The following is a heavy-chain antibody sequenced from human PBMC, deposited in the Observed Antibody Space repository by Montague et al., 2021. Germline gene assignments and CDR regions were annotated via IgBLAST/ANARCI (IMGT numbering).Heavy chain of an antibody. CDR2: IKSDGLIA. CDR3: AKDPNKMTSVTTGWDC. CDR1: GFTFRSYW. J-gene: IGHJ4*02. Sequence: SLRLSCAASGFTFRSYWMHWVRQAPGKGLVWVSRIKSDGLIAIYADSVKGRFTISRDNAKDTLHLQMNSLRAEDTAVYYCAKDPNKMTSVTTGWDCWGQGTLVTVSS. D-gene: IGHD4-17*01. V-gene: IGHV3-74*01.